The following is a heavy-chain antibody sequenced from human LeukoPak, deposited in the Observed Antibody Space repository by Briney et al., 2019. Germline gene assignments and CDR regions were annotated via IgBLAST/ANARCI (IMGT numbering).Heavy chain of an antibody. CDR2: IYHSGST. J-gene: IGHJ3*02. V-gene: IGHV4-30-2*01. CDR3: ARMVGVIAAAGTAGGAFDI. D-gene: IGHD6-13*01. Sequence: PSETLSLTCTVSGGSISSGGYYWSWIRQPPGKGLKWIGYIYHSGSTYYNPSLKSRVTISVDRSKNQFSLKLSSVTAADTAVYYCARMVGVIAAAGTAGGAFDIWGQGTMVTVSS. CDR1: GGSISSGGYY.